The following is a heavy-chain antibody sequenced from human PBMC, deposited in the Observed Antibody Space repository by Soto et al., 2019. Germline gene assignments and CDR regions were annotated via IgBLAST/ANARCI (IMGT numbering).Heavy chain of an antibody. Sequence: GESLKISCEGSGYSFTSHWIGWVRQMPGKGLEWMGIIYPSDSDTRYSPSFQGQVTISADKSISTAYLQWSSLKASDSAMYYCGRRQVYTATIVFDYWGLGTLVTVSS. V-gene: IGHV5-51*01. CDR2: IYPSDSDT. CDR1: GYSFTSHW. CDR3: GRRQVYTATIVFDY. J-gene: IGHJ4*02. D-gene: IGHD2-21*01.